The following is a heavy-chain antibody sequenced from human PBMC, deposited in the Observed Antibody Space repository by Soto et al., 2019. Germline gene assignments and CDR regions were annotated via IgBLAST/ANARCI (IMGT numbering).Heavy chain of an antibody. V-gene: IGHV1-46*01. D-gene: IGHD6-19*01. Sequence: ASVKVSCKASGYTFSTYYMHWVRQAPGQGYEWMGIINPSGGSTTYAQKFQGRVTMTRDTSTTTVYMELSSLKSEDTAVYYCAKRGSDWSSEYGFTFDSWGQGTLVTVSS. J-gene: IGHJ4*02. CDR2: INPSGGST. CDR3: AKRGSDWSSEYGFTFDS. CDR1: GYTFSTYY.